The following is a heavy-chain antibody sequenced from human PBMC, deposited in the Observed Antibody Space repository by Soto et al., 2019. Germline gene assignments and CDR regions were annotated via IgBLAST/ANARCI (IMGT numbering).Heavy chain of an antibody. Sequence: EGQLVESGGGLVKPGGSLRLSCAASGFTVSNAWMTWVRQAPGKGLEWVGHIKSKPHGGTTEYASPVKDRFTISRDDSTNTAYLQMNSLKFDDTAVYYCMTWITAVVGSYLGDCWGRGSLVTVSS. V-gene: IGHV3-15*01. CDR1: GFTVSNAW. CDR2: IKSKPHGGTT. J-gene: IGHJ4*02. D-gene: IGHD2-15*01. CDR3: MTWITAVVGSYLGDC.